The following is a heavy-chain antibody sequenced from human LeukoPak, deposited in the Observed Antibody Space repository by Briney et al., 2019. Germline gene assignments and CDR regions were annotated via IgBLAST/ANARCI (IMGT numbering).Heavy chain of an antibody. Sequence: ASVKVSCKASGYTFTSYYMHWVRQAPGQGLEWMGIINPSGGSTSYAQKFQGRVTMTRDTSISTAYMELSRLRSDDTAVYYCARRYYDYVWGSYRYYYFDYWGQGTLVTVSS. J-gene: IGHJ4*02. V-gene: IGHV1-46*01. CDR1: GYTFTSYY. CDR2: INPSGGST. D-gene: IGHD3-16*02. CDR3: ARRYYDYVWGSYRYYYFDY.